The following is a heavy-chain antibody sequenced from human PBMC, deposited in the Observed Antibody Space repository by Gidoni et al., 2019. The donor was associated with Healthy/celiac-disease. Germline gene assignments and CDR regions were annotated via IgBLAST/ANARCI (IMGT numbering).Heavy chain of an antibody. V-gene: IGHV4-4*07. J-gene: IGHJ5*02. CDR1: GGSISSYY. CDR3: ASEDPHGYCSSTSCYKAGFDP. CDR2: IYTSGST. Sequence: QVQLQESGPGLVKPSETLSLTCTAPGGSISSYYWSWIRQPAGKGLEWIGRIYTSGSTNYNPSLKSRVTMSVDTSKNQFSLKLSSVTAADTAVYYCASEDPHGYCSSTSCYKAGFDPWGQGTLVTVSS. D-gene: IGHD2-2*02.